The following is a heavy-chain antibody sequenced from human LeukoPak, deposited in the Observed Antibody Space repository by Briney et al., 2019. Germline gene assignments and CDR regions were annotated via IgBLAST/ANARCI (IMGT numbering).Heavy chain of an antibody. J-gene: IGHJ4*02. CDR3: ARGQLWYDY. V-gene: IGHV4-31*03. CDR2: IYYSGST. Sequence: SETLSLTCTVSGGSISSGGSYWSWIRQHPGKSLQWIGYIYYSGSTYYNPSLKSRVTISVDTSKNQFSLKLSSVTAADTAVYYCARGQLWYDYWGQGTLVTVSS. D-gene: IGHD5-18*01. CDR1: GGSISSGGSY.